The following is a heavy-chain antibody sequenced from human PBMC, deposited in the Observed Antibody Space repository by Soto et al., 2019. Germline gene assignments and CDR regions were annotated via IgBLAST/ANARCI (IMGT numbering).Heavy chain of an antibody. J-gene: IGHJ4*02. CDR3: TPGREQNFQ. CDR2: IYSGVNT. D-gene: IGHD1-26*01. CDR1: GLTVSNNY. V-gene: IGHV3-66*01. Sequence: EVLLVESGGGLVQPGGSLRLSCAASGLTVSNNYITWVRQAPGKGLEWVSLIYSGVNTYYADSVKGRFTISRDSSRNTVYLQMHSLRPEDTAVYYCTPGREQNFQWGQGTLVTVSS.